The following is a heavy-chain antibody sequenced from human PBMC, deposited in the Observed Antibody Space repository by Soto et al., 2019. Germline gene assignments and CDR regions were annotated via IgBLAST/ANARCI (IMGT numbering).Heavy chain of an antibody. CDR1: GFTFSSYA. J-gene: IGHJ3*02. CDR3: AREPGGDWNDVDDAFDI. V-gene: IGHV3-30-3*01. D-gene: IGHD1-1*01. CDR2: ISYDGSNK. Sequence: QVQLVESGGGVVQPGRSLRLSCAASGFTFSSYAMHWVRQAPGKGLEWVAVISYDGSNKYYADSVKGRFTISRDNSKNTLYMQMNRLRAEDTAVYYCAREPGGDWNDVDDAFDIWGQGTMVTVSS.